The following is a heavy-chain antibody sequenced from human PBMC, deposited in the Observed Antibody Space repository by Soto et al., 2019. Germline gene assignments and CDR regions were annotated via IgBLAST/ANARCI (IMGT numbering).Heavy chain of an antibody. CDR3: ARSRAAPRRCWFDP. V-gene: IGHV4-34*01. Sequence: SETLSLTCAVYGGSFSGYYWSWIRQPPGKGLEWIGEINHSGSTNYNPSLKSRVTISVDTSKNQFSLKLSSVTAADTAVYYCARSRAAPRRCWFDPWGQGILVTVSS. CDR2: INHSGST. D-gene: IGHD2-15*01. CDR1: GGSFSGYY. J-gene: IGHJ5*02.